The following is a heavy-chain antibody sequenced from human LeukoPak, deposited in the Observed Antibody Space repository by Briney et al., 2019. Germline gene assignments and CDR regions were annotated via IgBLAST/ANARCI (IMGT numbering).Heavy chain of an antibody. CDR1: GGSISSGSYY. J-gene: IGHJ6*03. Sequence: PSETLSLTCTVSGGSISSGSYYWSWIRQPAGKGLEWIGRIYTSGSTNYNPSLKSRVTISVDTSKNQFSLKLSSVTAADTAVYYCARDFITIFGEVTPMDVWGKGTTVTVSS. D-gene: IGHD3-3*01. CDR3: ARDFITIFGEVTPMDV. V-gene: IGHV4-61*02. CDR2: IYTSGST.